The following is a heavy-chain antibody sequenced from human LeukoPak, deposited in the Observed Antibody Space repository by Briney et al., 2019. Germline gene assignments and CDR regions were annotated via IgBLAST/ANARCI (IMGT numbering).Heavy chain of an antibody. CDR2: ISGSGGST. D-gene: IGHD2-15*01. V-gene: IGHV3-23*01. CDR3: ARDFCSGGSCYSVADY. J-gene: IGHJ4*02. Sequence: GGSLRLSCAASGFTFSSYAMSWVRQAPGKGLEWVSAISGSGGSTYYADSVKGRFTISRDNSKNTLYLQMNSLRAEDTAVCYCARDFCSGGSCYSVADYWGQGTLVTVSS. CDR1: GFTFSSYA.